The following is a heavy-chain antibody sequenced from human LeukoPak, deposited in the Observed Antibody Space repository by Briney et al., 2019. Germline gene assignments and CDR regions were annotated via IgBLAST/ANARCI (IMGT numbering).Heavy chain of an antibody. CDR2: ISSNGGST. J-gene: IGHJ4*02. CDR1: GFTFSTYA. CDR3: VNGDQSSWYRTLLY. V-gene: IGHV3-64D*06. D-gene: IGHD6-13*01. Sequence: GGSLRLSCSASGFTFSTYAMHWVRQAPGMGLEYVSAISSNGGSTYYADSVKGRFTISRDNSKNTLYLQMSSLRAEDTAMYYCVNGDQSSWYRTLLYWGQGTLVTVSS.